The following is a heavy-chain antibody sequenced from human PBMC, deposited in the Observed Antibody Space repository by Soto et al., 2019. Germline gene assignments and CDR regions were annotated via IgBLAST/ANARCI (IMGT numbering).Heavy chain of an antibody. CDR1: GYIFASYW. Sequence: PGEALKISCKGSGYIFASYWIGWVRQMPGKRLEWMGIIYPGDSDTRYSPSFQGQVTISADKSTSTAYLQWRSRKASETAMYNSARQRGKILDRQGPYGMDVWGQGTPVTVSS. J-gene: IGHJ6*02. CDR2: IYPGDSDT. D-gene: IGHD2-15*01. CDR3: ARQRGKILDRQGPYGMDV. V-gene: IGHV5-51*01.